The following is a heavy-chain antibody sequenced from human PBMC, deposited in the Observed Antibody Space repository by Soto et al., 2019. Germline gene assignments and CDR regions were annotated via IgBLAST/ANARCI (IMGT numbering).Heavy chain of an antibody. J-gene: IGHJ6*02. CDR3: ARDPSHYYDSSYYYGMDV. Sequence: SETLSLTCTVSGGSISSGGYYWSWIRQHPGKGLEWIGYIYYSGSTYYNPSLKSRVTISVDTSKNQFSPKLSSVTAADTAVYYCARDPSHYYDSSYYYGMDVWGQGTTVTVSS. CDR1: GGSISSGGYY. V-gene: IGHV4-31*03. CDR2: IYYSGST. D-gene: IGHD3-22*01.